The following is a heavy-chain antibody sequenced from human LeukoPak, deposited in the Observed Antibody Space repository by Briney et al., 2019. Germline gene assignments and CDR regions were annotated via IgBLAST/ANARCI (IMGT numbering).Heavy chain of an antibody. CDR2: IWYDGNNK. CDR1: GFTFSSYG. CDR3: ARDRGSREDGMDV. D-gene: IGHD1-26*01. Sequence: GGSLRLSCAASGFTFSSYGMHWVRQAPGKGLEWVAVIWYDGNNKYYADFAKGRFTISRDNSKNTLYLQLSSLRAEDTAVYNCARDRGSREDGMDVWGQGTTVTVSS. V-gene: IGHV3-33*01. J-gene: IGHJ6*02.